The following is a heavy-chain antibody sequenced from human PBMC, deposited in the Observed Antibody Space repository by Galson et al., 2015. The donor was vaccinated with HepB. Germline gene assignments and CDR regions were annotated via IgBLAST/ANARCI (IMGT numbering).Heavy chain of an antibody. D-gene: IGHD1-26*01. CDR3: AKDPAAYSGSYYYYYGMDV. V-gene: IGHV3-23*01. CDR2: ISGSGGST. CDR1: GFTFSSYA. J-gene: IGHJ6*02. Sequence: SLRLSCAASGFTFSSYAMSWVRQAPGKGLEWVSAISGSGGSTYYADSVKGRFTISRDNSKNTLYLQMNSLRAEDTAVYYCAKDPAAYSGSYYYYYGMDVWGQGTTVTVSS.